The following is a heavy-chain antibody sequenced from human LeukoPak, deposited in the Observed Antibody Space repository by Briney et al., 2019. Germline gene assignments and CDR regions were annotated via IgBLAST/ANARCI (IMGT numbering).Heavy chain of an antibody. CDR3: AKSTSGWSEFEY. Sequence: GGSLRLSCVVSGFTFSDYHMNWVRQAPGKGLEWVSSISTSNSYIYYADSLTGRFTISRDNAKNSLYLQMNSLRAEDTAVYYCAKSTSGWSEFEYWGQGTLVTVSS. CDR2: ISTSNSYI. V-gene: IGHV3-21*01. J-gene: IGHJ4*02. CDR1: GFTFSDYH. D-gene: IGHD2-2*01.